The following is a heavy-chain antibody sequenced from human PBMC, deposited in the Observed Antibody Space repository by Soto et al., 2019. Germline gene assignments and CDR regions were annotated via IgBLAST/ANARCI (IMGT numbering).Heavy chain of an antibody. CDR2: IDPSDSYT. D-gene: IGHD7-27*01. CDR1: GYSFTSDW. J-gene: IGHJ6*02. Sequence: GEALKISCEGSGYSFTSDWISWVRQMPGKGLDWMGRIDPSDSYTNYSPSFQDHVTIFAXXXIXXXYXQXXXLKASDTAMYYCARRRTGEPSYRLVEGGQGTTVTVSS. V-gene: IGHV5-10-1*01. CDR3: ARRRTGEPSYRLVE.